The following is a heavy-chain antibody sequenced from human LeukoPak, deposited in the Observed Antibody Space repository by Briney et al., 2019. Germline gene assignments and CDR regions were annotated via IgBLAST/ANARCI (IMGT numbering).Heavy chain of an antibody. J-gene: IGHJ6*03. V-gene: IGHV1-8*03. CDR2: MNPNSGNT. Sequence: GASVKVSCKASGYTFTSYDINWVRQATGQGLEWMGWMNPNSGNTGYGQKFQGRVTITRNTTISTAYMELSSLRSEDTAVYYCARGVRSSTLRPGGYYMDVWGKGTTVTVSS. D-gene: IGHD2-2*01. CDR1: GYTFTSYD. CDR3: ARGVRSSTLRPGGYYMDV.